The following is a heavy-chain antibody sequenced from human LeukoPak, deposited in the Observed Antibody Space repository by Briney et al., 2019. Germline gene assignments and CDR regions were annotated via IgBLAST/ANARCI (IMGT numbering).Heavy chain of an antibody. Sequence: PSETLSLTCAVYGGSFSGYYWSWIRQPPGKGLEWIGEINHSGSTNYNPSLKSRVTISVDTSKNQFSLKLSSVTAADTAVYYCARGGVGYYDFWSGYYTGNYFDYWGQGTLVTVSS. CDR3: ARGGVGYYDFWSGYYTGNYFDY. CDR2: INHSGST. D-gene: IGHD3-3*01. J-gene: IGHJ4*02. CDR1: GGSFSGYY. V-gene: IGHV4-34*01.